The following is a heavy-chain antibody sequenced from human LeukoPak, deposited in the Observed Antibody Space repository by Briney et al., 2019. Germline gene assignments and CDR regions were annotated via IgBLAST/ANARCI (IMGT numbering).Heavy chain of an antibody. V-gene: IGHV3-9*01. J-gene: IGHJ6*02. CDR3: GKDFRRFLELGYGIDV. Sequence: PGGSLRLSCTASGFTFDDSAMHWVRQAPGKGLEWVSGISWNSGKVDYAESVKGRFTISRDNAKNSLYLQMNSLRTEDTALYYCGKDFRRFLELGYGIDVWGQGTTVTVSS. CDR1: GFTFDDSA. CDR2: ISWNSGKV. D-gene: IGHD3-3*01.